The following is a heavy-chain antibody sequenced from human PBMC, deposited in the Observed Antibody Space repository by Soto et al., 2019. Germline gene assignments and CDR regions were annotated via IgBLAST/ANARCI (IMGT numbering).Heavy chain of an antibody. V-gene: IGHV4-4*02. D-gene: IGHD3-9*01. Sequence: SDPLSLSCAVSGASIGSNVWWSWVRQPPGKGLEWIGAVYPNGLTDYNPSLKGRVTMSADTSKNQFYLNVTSVTAADTARYYCARDAAVPGATDRLDYWGQGTLVTVSS. CDR1: GASIGSNVW. CDR3: ARDAAVPGATDRLDY. CDR2: VYPNGLT. J-gene: IGHJ4*02.